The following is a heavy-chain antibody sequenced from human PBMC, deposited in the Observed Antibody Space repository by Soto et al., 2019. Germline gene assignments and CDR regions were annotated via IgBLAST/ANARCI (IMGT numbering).Heavy chain of an antibody. CDR3: ATATGLMVRGTPGAFDI. CDR2: IDPSDSYT. D-gene: IGHD3-10*01. J-gene: IGHJ3*02. Sequence: EVQLVQSGAEVKKPGESLRISCKGSGYSFTSYWISWVRQMPGKGLEWMGRIDPSDSYTNYSPSFQGHVTISADKSISTAYLQWSSLKASDTTMYYCATATGLMVRGTPGAFDIWGQGTMVTVSS. V-gene: IGHV5-10-1*01. CDR1: GYSFTSYW.